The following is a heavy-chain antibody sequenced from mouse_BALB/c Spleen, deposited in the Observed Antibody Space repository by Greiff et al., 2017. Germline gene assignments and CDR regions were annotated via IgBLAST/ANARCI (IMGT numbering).Heavy chain of an antibody. CDR3: AREDYYGSGAY. CDR2: IWAGGST. D-gene: IGHD1-1*01. J-gene: IGHJ3*01. V-gene: IGHV2-9*02. CDR1: GFSLTGYG. Sequence: QVQLKESGPGLVAPSQSLSITCTVSGFSLTGYGVHWVRQPPGKGLEWLGVIWAGGSTNYNSALMSRLSISKDNSKSQVFLKMNSLQTDDTAMYYCAREDYYGSGAYWGQGTLVTVSA.